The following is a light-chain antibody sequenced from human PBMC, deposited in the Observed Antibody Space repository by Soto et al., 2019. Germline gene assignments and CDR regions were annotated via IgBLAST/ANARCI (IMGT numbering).Light chain of an antibody. CDR3: SSYTTSSTPHYV. CDR2: EVS. J-gene: IGLJ1*01. Sequence: QSVLTQPASVSGSPGQSITISCTGTSSDVGVYNYVSWYQQHPGKAPKLMIYEVSNRPSGVSDRFSGSKSGNTASLTISGLQAEDEADYYCSSYTTSSTPHYVFGTGTKLTVL. V-gene: IGLV2-14*01. CDR1: SSDVGVYNY.